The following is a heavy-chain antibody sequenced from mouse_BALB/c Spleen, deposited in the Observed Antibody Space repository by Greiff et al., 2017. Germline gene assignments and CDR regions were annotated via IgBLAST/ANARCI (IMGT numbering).Heavy chain of an antibody. CDR2: IDPANGNT. CDR1: GFNIKDTY. D-gene: IGHD2-4*01. J-gene: IGHJ4*01. Sequence: EVNLVESGAELVKPGASVKLSCTASGFNIKDTYMHWVKQRPEQGLEWIGRIDPANGNTKYDPKFQGKATITADTSSNTAYLQLSSLTSEDTAVYYCARSSYDYGYYAMDYWCQGTSVTVSS. CDR3: ARSSYDYGYYAMDY. V-gene: IGHV14-3*02.